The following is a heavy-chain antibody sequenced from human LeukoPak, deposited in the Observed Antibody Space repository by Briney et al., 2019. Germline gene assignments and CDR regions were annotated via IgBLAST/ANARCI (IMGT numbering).Heavy chain of an antibody. D-gene: IGHD5-24*01. Sequence: ASVKVSCKASGGTFSKNAISWVRQAPGQGLEWMGRSNPVFGTANYAQKFQARLTITTDLSTSTVYMELTRLRSDDTAVYYCARERDGYNSSPFDYWGLGTLLTFSS. V-gene: IGHV1-69*05. CDR2: SNPVFGTA. CDR1: GGTFSKNA. J-gene: IGHJ4*02. CDR3: ARERDGYNSSPFDY.